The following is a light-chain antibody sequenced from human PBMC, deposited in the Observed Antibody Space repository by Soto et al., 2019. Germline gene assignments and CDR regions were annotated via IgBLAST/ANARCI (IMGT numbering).Light chain of an antibody. J-gene: IGKJ4*01. CDR2: GAS. CDR3: QQYGRLPLS. V-gene: IGKV3-20*01. CDR1: QSLSNSF. Sequence: EILLTQSPGTLSLSPGDRATLSCRASQSLSNSFLAWYQQKPGQTPSLLISGASIRATDIPDRFSGSGSGTDFTLTISRLEPEDFAVYFCQQYGRLPLSFGGGTKVEIK.